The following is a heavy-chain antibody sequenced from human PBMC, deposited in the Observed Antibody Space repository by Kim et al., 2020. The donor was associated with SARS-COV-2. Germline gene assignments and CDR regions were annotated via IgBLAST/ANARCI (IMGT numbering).Heavy chain of an antibody. J-gene: IGHJ5*02. CDR1: GFTFSTYD. V-gene: IGHV3-23*01. CDR2: IGASGVTT. CDR3: AKRPRREAGKFWLDP. Sequence: GGSLRLSCAASGFTFSTYDMSWVRQAPGKGLEWVSAIGASGVTTYYADSVKGLFTISRDNSKNTLYLRMNSLRAEDTDVYYCAKRPRREAGKFWLDPWGQGALLTVSS. D-gene: IGHD6-19*01.